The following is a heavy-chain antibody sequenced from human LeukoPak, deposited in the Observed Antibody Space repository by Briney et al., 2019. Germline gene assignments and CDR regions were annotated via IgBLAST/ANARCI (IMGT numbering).Heavy chain of an antibody. CDR1: GFTFSSYD. D-gene: IGHD3-10*01. Sequence: RGSLRLSCAASGFTFSSYDMHWVRQATGKGLEWVSAIGTAGDTYYPGSVKGRFTISRENAKNSLYLQMNSLRAGDTAVYYCARERITMVRGVIIDDAFDIWGQGTMVTVSS. J-gene: IGHJ3*02. CDR3: ARERITMVRGVIIDDAFDI. V-gene: IGHV3-13*01. CDR2: IGTAGDT.